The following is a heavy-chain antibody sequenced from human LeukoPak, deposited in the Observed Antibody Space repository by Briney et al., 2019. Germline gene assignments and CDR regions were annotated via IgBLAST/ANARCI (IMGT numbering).Heavy chain of an antibody. V-gene: IGHV3-11*01. CDR2: ISSSGSTI. J-gene: IGHJ4*02. Sequence: GGSLRLSCAASGFTFSDYYMSWIRQAPGKGLEWVSYISSSGSTIYYADSVKGRFTISRDNAKNSLYLHMDSLRAEDTAIYWCARDLSGFMRNDHWGQGTLVTVSS. CDR1: GFTFSDYY. CDR3: ARDLSGFMRNDH. D-gene: IGHD1-14*01.